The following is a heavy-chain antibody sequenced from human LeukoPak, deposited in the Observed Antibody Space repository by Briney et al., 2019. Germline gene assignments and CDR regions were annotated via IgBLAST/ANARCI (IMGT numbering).Heavy chain of an antibody. CDR1: GFTFSNYN. J-gene: IGHJ4*02. CDR3: ARDGGGGLDY. Sequence: GGSLRLSCAASGFTFSNYNMNWVRQAPGKGLEWVSCISISGNYIYYPDSVRGRFTIPRDNAKNSLYLQMNSLRAEDTAVYYCARDGGGGLDYWGQGTLVTVSS. V-gene: IGHV3-21*01. CDR2: ISISGNYI. D-gene: IGHD2-15*01.